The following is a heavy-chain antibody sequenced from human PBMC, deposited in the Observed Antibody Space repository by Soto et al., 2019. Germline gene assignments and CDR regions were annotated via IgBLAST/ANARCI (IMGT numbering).Heavy chain of an antibody. CDR3: ARLERYYGSPGWFDP. CDR1: GGSISSFTYY. D-gene: IGHD1-1*01. Sequence: QLQLQESGPGLVKPSETLSLTCSVSGGSISSFTYYWGWIRQPPGKWLEWIGTVYYNENTYYNPSIKRRVTITVDTAKNQFSLNLRSVTAAATAMYFCARLERYYGSPGWFDPWGPGTLVTVSA. V-gene: IGHV4-39*01. J-gene: IGHJ5*02. CDR2: VYYNENT.